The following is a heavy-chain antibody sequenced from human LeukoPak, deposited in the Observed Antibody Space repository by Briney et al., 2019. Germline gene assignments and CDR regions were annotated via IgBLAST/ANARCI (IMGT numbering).Heavy chain of an antibody. Sequence: SETLSLTCTVSGDSISSYYWSWIRQSPGKGLEWIGYIYHSGSTNYNPSLKSRVTISVDTSQNQFSLKLSSVTAADTAVYYCARDDFWSGYYGFDPWGQGTLVTVSS. CDR3: ARDDFWSGYYGFDP. D-gene: IGHD3-3*01. V-gene: IGHV4-59*01. CDR2: IYHSGST. CDR1: GDSISSYY. J-gene: IGHJ5*02.